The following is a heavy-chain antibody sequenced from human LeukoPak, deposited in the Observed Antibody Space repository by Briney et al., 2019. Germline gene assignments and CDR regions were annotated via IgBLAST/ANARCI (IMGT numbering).Heavy chain of an antibody. CDR3: ARSIAAAVWFDP. CDR2: IYHSGST. J-gene: IGHJ5*02. CDR1: GGSISSGGYY. V-gene: IGHV4-30-2*01. D-gene: IGHD6-13*01. Sequence: SETLSLTCTVSGGSISSGGYYWSWIRQPPGKGLEWIGYIYHSGSTYYNPSLKSRVTISVDTSKNQFSLKLSSVTAADTAVYYCARSIAAAVWFDPWGQGTLVTVSS.